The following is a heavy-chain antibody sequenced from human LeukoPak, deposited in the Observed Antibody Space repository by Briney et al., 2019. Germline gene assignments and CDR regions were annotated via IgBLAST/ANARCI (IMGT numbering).Heavy chain of an antibody. CDR2: INHSGST. CDR1: GGSFSGYY. V-gene: IGHV4-34*01. J-gene: IGHJ4*02. Sequence: PSETLSLTCAVYGGSFSGYYWSWIRQPPGEGLEWIGEINHSGSTNYNPSLKSRVTISVDTSKNQFSLKLSSVTAADTAVYYCARGLPLYYYGSGSYYKPFFDYWGQGTLVTVSS. CDR3: ARGLPLYYYGSGSYYKPFFDY. D-gene: IGHD3-10*01.